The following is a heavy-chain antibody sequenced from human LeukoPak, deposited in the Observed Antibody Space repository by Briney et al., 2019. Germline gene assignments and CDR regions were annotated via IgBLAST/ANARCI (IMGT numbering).Heavy chain of an antibody. D-gene: IGHD3-22*01. J-gene: IGHJ4*02. Sequence: PGESLKISCAASGLTFSDYYMTWIRQAPGKGLEWVAYISSSGSTIYSADSVKGRFTVSRDNAKNSLFLHMNSLRAEDTAIYYCAIQITMIVVVPYFDYWGQGTLVTVSS. CDR3: AIQITMIVVVPYFDY. V-gene: IGHV3-11*04. CDR1: GLTFSDYY. CDR2: ISSSGSTI.